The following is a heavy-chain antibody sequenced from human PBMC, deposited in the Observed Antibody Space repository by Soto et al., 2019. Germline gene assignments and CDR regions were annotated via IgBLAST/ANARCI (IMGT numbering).Heavy chain of an antibody. CDR3: AKGNAIFGVALPMDV. D-gene: IGHD3-3*01. Sequence: QVQLVESGGGVVQPGRSLRLSCAASGFTFSSYGIHWVRQAPGKGPEWVAVISYDGSNKYYGGSVKGRFTVSRDNSKNTLYLQMNSLRVEDTAVYYCAKGNAIFGVALPMDVWGQGTTVTVSS. CDR2: ISYDGSNK. CDR1: GFTFSSYG. V-gene: IGHV3-30*18. J-gene: IGHJ6*02.